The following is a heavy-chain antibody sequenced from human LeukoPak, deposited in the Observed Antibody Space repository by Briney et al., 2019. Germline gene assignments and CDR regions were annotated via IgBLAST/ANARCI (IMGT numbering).Heavy chain of an antibody. J-gene: IGHJ6*03. CDR3: ARLPLVRSVEYYMDV. Sequence: SVKVSCKASGGTFSSYTISWVRQAPGQGLEWMGRIIPILGIANYAQKFQGRVPITADKSTSTAYMDLGILRSSATAVDYCARLPLVRSVEYYMDVWGKGTTVT. CDR1: GGTFSSYT. CDR2: IIPILGIA. V-gene: IGHV1-69*02. D-gene: IGHD4/OR15-4a*01.